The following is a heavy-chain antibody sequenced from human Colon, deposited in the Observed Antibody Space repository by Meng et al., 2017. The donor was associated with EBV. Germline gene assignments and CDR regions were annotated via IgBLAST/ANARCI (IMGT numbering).Heavy chain of an antibody. CDR3: AREWLLHY. V-gene: IGHV3-23*01. J-gene: IGHJ4*02. CDR1: GFTFNSYA. D-gene: IGHD3-3*01. Sequence: EVQLLESGGGLVQPGGSLRLSCAASGFTFNSYAMNWVRQAPGKGLEWVSAISGSGGNTFYADSVKGRFTISRDNSKNTLYLQMNSLRAEDTAVYYCAREWLLHYWGQGTLVTVDS. CDR2: ISGSGGNT.